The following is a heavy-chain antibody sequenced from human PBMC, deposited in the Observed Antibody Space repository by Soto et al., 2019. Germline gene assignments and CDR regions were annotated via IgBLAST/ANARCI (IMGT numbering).Heavy chain of an antibody. J-gene: IGHJ6*02. D-gene: IGHD2-2*01. CDR3: ARYCSSTSCYGNYYYGMDV. CDR1: GFTFSSYG. CDR2: IWYDGSNK. Sequence: QVQLVESGGGVVQPGRSLRLSCAASGFTFSSYGMHWVRQAPGKGLEWVAVIWYDGSNKYYADSVKGRFTIPRDNSKNTLYLQMNSLRAEDTAVYYCARYCSSTSCYGNYYYGMDVWGQGTTVTVSS. V-gene: IGHV3-33*01.